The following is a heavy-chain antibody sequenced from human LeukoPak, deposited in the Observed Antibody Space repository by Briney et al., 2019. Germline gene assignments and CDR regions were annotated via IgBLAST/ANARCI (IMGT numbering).Heavy chain of an antibody. CDR1: GGTFSSYA. D-gene: IGHD2-2*01. Sequence: VKVSCKASGGTFSSYAIRWVRQAPGQGLEWMGGNIPIFGTANYAQKFQGRVTITADESTSTAYIELSSLRSEDTAVYYCASNDIVVVPAAPAKPFDYWAREPWSPSPQ. CDR2: NIPIFGTA. CDR3: ASNDIVVVPAAPAKPFDY. J-gene: IGHJ4*02. V-gene: IGHV1-69*01.